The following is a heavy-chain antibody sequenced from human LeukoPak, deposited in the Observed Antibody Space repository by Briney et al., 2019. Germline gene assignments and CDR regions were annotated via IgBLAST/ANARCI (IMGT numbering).Heavy chain of an antibody. CDR3: ARDHSAGLFFFEY. J-gene: IGHJ4*02. CDR1: GFNFGGYG. CDR2: IWFGGGKK. D-gene: IGHD2-15*01. V-gene: IGHV3-33*01. Sequence: PGRSLRLSCAASGFNFGGYGMQWDRQAPGKGLEWVAVIWFGGGKKYYADSVKGRFTISRDNSKNTLYLQMNSLRVEDTAVYYCARDHSAGLFFFEYWGQGVLVSVPS.